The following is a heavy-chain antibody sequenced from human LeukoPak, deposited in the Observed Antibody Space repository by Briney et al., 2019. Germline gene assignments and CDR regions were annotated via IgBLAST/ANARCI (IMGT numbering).Heavy chain of an antibody. V-gene: IGHV3-23*01. J-gene: IGHJ4*02. Sequence: GGSLRLSCAASGFSFSRHWMHWVRQAPGKGLEWVSAISGSGGSTYYADSVKGRFTISRDNSKNTLYLQMNSLRAEDTAVYYCANRYDSSGSWGQGTLVTVSS. CDR1: GFSFSRHW. D-gene: IGHD3-22*01. CDR2: ISGSGGST. CDR3: ANRYDSSGS.